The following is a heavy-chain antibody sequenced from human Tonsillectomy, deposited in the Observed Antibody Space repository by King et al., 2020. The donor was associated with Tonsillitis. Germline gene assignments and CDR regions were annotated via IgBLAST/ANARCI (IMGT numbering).Heavy chain of an antibody. Sequence: VQLQQWGAGLLKPSETLSLTCAVYGGSFTGYFCSWIRQPTGKGLDWIGEINQSGSTNYNPSLKSRVTISVDTSKNQFSLRLSFVTAADTAVYYCARLVAGTTYYYYGMDVWGQGTTVTVSS. J-gene: IGHJ6*02. CDR3: ARLVAGTTYYYYGMDV. D-gene: IGHD1-1*01. CDR2: INQSGST. V-gene: IGHV4-34*01. CDR1: GGSFTGYF.